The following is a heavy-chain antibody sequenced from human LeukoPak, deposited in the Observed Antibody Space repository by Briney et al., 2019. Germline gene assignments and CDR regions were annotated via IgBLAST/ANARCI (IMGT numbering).Heavy chain of an antibody. CDR3: ARDGGSDQYYFDN. V-gene: IGHV4-4*02. CDR2: ISYSGNT. D-gene: IGHD6-19*01. CDR1: GASISRPYW. Sequence: KPSGTLSLTCGVSGASISRPYWWIWVRQPPGKGLEWIAEISYSGNTHYNPSLKSRVIISLDKSKNLVFLKLNSVTAADTAMYYCARDGGSDQYYFDNWGQGTLVTVSS. J-gene: IGHJ4*02.